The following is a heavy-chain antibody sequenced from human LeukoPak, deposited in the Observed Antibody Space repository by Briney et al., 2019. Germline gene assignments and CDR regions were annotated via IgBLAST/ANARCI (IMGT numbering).Heavy chain of an antibody. CDR1: GFTLSSYS. V-gene: IGHV3-48*02. CDR3: ARDAPGSRIAFHI. CDR2: ISSSSSNI. J-gene: IGHJ3*02. D-gene: IGHD2-15*01. Sequence: GGSLRLSCAASGFTLSSYSMNWVRQAPGERLEWVSHISSSSSNILYADSVKGRFTISRDNAKNSLYLQMNSLRDEDTAVYYCARDAPGSRIAFHIWGQGTMVTVSS.